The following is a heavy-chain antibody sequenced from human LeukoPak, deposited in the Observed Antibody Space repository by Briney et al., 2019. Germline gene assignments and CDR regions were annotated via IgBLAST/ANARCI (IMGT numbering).Heavy chain of an antibody. J-gene: IGHJ4*01. CDR2: IYYSGTT. CDR3: ARHGNYNWNDGRTFDY. Sequence: SETLSLTCGVSGYPIGSGYFWGWIRQPPGRGLEWIATIYYSGTTHYNPSLKSRITISMDTSKNQFSLKLTSVTAADTALYYCARHGNYNWNDGRTFDYWGQGTLVTVSS. CDR1: GYPIGSGYF. D-gene: IGHD1-1*01. V-gene: IGHV4-38-2*01.